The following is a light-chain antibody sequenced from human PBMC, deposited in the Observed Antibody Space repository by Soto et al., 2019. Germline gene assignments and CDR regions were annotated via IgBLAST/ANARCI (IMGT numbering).Light chain of an antibody. V-gene: IGLV2-14*01. J-gene: IGLJ1*01. CDR3: SSYTSSSTYV. Sequence: QSVLTQPASVSGSPGQSITISCTGTGSDVGGSNYVSWYQQHPGKAPKLIISDVSYRPSGVSNRFSGSKSGNTASLTISGLQVEDEADYYCSSYTSSSTYVFGTGTKVTV. CDR1: GSDVGGSNY. CDR2: DVS.